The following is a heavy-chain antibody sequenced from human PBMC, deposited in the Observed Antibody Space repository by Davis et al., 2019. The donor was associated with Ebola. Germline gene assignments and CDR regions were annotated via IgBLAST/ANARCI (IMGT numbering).Heavy chain of an antibody. Sequence: ESLKISCKASGNSFTSFWIGWVRQMPGKGLEWMGLIYTGDSDTRYSPSFRGQVTISADKSITTAYLQWSGLRASDTAMYYCASLRRTISGMDDAFDIWGQGTMVTVSS. CDR3: ASLRRTISGMDDAFDI. D-gene: IGHD2-15*01. J-gene: IGHJ3*02. V-gene: IGHV5-51*01. CDR1: GNSFTSFW. CDR2: IYTGDSDT.